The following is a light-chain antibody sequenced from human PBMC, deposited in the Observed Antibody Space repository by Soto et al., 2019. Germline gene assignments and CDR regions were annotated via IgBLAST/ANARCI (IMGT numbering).Light chain of an antibody. CDR1: PGISNY. V-gene: IGKV1-27*01. Sequence: DFPRTQSPSSRSASVGDRVSITGRASPGISNYVAWYQQKPGKVPKLLIYAASTLQSGVPSRFSGSGSGTDFTLTISSLQPEDVATYYCQKGGTFGQGTKVDI. J-gene: IGKJ1*01. CDR2: AAS. CDR3: QKGGT.